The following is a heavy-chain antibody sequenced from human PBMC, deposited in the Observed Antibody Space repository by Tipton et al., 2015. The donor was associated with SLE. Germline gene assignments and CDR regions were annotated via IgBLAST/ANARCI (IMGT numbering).Heavy chain of an antibody. J-gene: IGHJ4*02. CDR3: ARQPYCGGDCFHFDY. D-gene: IGHD2-21*01. CDR1: GVSISSSSYH. Sequence: TLSLTCSVSGVSISSSSYHWGWIRQSPGKGLEWVGSIVYSGSGFQNPSLQSRAAISVDTSNNQFSLKLNSVTAADTAVYYCARQPYCGGDCFHFDYWGQGTLVTVSS. CDR2: IVYSGSG. V-gene: IGHV4-39*07.